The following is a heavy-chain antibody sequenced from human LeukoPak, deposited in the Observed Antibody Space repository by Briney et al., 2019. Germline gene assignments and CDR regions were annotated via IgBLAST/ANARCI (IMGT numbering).Heavy chain of an antibody. CDR3: AKENQYYYDSSGYYYFDY. J-gene: IGHJ4*02. D-gene: IGHD3-22*01. CDR2: IRYDGSNK. Sequence: PGGSLRLSCAASGFTFSSYGMHWVRQAPGKGLEWVAFIRYDGSNKYYADSVKGRFTISRDNSKNTLYLQMNSLRAEDTAVYYCAKENQYYYDSSGYYYFDYWGQGTLVTVSS. V-gene: IGHV3-30*02. CDR1: GFTFSSYG.